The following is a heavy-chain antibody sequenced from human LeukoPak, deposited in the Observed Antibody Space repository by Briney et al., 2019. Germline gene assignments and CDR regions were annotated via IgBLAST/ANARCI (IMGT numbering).Heavy chain of an antibody. Sequence: PSETLSLTCAVYGGSFSGYYWSWIRQPPGKGLEWIGSIYYSGSTYYNPSLKSRVTISVDTSKNQFSLKLSSVTAADTAVYYCASSLGPHYFDYWGQGTLVTVSS. CDR3: ASSLGPHYFDY. CDR1: GGSFSGYY. J-gene: IGHJ4*02. V-gene: IGHV4-34*01. CDR2: IYYSGST. D-gene: IGHD3-3*01.